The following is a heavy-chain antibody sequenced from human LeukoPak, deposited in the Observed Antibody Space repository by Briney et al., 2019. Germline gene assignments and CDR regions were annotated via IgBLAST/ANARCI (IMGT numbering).Heavy chain of an antibody. J-gene: IGHJ4*02. Sequence: ASVKVSCKVSGYTFTDYYMHWVPQAPGKGLEWMGLVDPEDGETIYAEKFQGRVTITADTSTDTAYMELSSLRSEDTAVYYCAQYQPAIPYWGQGTLVTVSS. CDR1: GYTFTDYY. CDR3: AQYQPAIPY. V-gene: IGHV1-69-2*01. D-gene: IGHD2-2*01. CDR2: VDPEDGET.